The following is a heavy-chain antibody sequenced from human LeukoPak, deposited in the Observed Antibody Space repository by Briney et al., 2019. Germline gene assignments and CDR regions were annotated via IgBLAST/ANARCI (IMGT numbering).Heavy chain of an antibody. CDR3: ATGYYGSGRRAYYGMDV. J-gene: IGHJ6*04. CDR1: GYSLTELS. V-gene: IGHV1-24*01. D-gene: IGHD3-10*01. CDR2: FDPEDGGT. Sequence: VSVKVSCKVSGYSLTELSMHWVRQDPGKGLEWMGGFDPEDGGTYYAQKFQGRVTMTEDTATGTAYMELSSLRSEDTAVYYCATGYYGSGRRAYYGMDVWGKGTTVTVSS.